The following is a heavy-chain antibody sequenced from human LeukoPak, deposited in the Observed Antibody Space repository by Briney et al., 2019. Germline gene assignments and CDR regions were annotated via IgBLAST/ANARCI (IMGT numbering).Heavy chain of an antibody. CDR1: GFTVSSNY. V-gene: IGHV3-66*04. Sequence: GGSLRLSCAASGFTVSSNYMSWVRQAPGKGLEWVSVIYSGGSTYYADSVKGRFTISRDNSKNTLYLQMNSLRAEDTAMYYCARQVLKGEFDPWGQGTLVTVSS. D-gene: IGHD3-10*01. CDR2: IYSGGST. CDR3: ARQVLKGEFDP. J-gene: IGHJ5*02.